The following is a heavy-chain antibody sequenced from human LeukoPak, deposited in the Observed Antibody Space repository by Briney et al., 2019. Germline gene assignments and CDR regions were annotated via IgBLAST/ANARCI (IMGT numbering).Heavy chain of an antibody. Sequence: GGALRLSCAASGFTFSSYSMNWVRQAPGKGLEWVSSISSSSSYIYYADSVKGRFTISRDNDKNSLYLQMNSLRAEDTAVYYCVRDPTPSVAVENIWGQGTMVTVSS. J-gene: IGHJ3*02. CDR3: VRDPTPSVAVENI. CDR1: GFTFSSYS. D-gene: IGHD6-19*01. V-gene: IGHV3-21*01. CDR2: ISSSSSYI.